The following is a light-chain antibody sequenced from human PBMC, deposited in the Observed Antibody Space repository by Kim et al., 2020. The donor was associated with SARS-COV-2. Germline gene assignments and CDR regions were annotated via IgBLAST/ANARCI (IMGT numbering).Light chain of an antibody. CDR1: QSISKY. CDR2: AAS. V-gene: IGKV1-39*01. Sequence: SASVGDRVTITCRASQSISKYLNWYQQKPGKAPELLIYAASRLQSGVPSRFRGSGSGTDFTLTITSLQPEDFATYYCQQSSTILTFGGGTKVDIK. J-gene: IGKJ4*01. CDR3: QQSSTILT.